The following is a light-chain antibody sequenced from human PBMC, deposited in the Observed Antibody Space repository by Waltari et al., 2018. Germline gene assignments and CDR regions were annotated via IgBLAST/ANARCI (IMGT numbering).Light chain of an antibody. J-gene: IGLJ2*01. CDR1: SSNFGANYD. CDR2: GNS. CDR3: QSYDRSLDGYVV. V-gene: IGLV1-40*01. Sequence: QSVLTQPPSVSGAPGQRVTISCTGSSSNFGANYDVHWYQQLPGTAPKVLIYGNSNRPSGVPDRFSGSKSGTSASLAISGLQAEDEADYYCQSYDRSLDGYVVFGGGTKLTVL.